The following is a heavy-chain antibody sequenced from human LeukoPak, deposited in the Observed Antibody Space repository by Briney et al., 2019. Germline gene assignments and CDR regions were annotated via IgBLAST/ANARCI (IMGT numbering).Heavy chain of an antibody. D-gene: IGHD4-17*01. CDR2: MYYSGTT. CDR3: ATNPYGDYVGY. V-gene: IGHV4-59*01. CDR1: GGSISSYY. J-gene: IGHJ4*02. Sequence: SETLSLACTVSGGSISSYYWSWIRQPPGKGLEWIGYMYYSGTTNYNPSLNSRVTISVDTSKNQFSLKLSSVTAADTAVYYCATNPYGDYVGYWGQGTLVTVSS.